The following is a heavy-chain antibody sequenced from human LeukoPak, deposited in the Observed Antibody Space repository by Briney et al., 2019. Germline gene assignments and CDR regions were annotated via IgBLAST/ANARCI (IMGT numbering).Heavy chain of an antibody. CDR1: GGSISSYY. CDR2: IYTSGST. Sequence: SETLSLTCTVSGGSISSYYWSWIRQPPGKGLEWIGRIYTSGSTNYNPSLKSRVTMSVDTSKNQFSLKLSSVTAADTAVYYCARDRYSYGYGGPINWFDPWGQGTLVTVSS. CDR3: ARDRYSYGYGGPINWFDP. V-gene: IGHV4-4*07. D-gene: IGHD5-18*01. J-gene: IGHJ5*02.